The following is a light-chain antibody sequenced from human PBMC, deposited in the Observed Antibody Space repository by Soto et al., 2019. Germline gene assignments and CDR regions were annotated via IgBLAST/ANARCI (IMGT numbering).Light chain of an antibody. V-gene: IGKV3-15*01. CDR2: SAS. CDR1: QSVTNN. Sequence: EIVMTQSPATLSVSPGEGATLSCRASQSVTNNLAWYQQKPGQSPRLLIYSASTRATGIPARFSGSGSGTEFTLTSSSLQSADFAVYYCQQYNSWPKTFGPGTKVDIK. J-gene: IGKJ3*01. CDR3: QQYNSWPKT.